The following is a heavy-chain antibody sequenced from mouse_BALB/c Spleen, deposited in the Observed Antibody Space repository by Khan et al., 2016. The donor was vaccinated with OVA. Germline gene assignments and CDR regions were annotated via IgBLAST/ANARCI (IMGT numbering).Heavy chain of an antibody. D-gene: IGHD1-2*01. CDR3: ARRNYFGYTFAY. V-gene: IGHV1-77*01. J-gene: IGHJ3*01. CDR1: GYTFTDYY. CDR2: ISPGSGDT. Sequence: VQLQESGAELARPRASVKLSCKASGYTFTDYYINWVKQRTGQGLEWIGEISPGSGDTYYNEKFKGKATLTADKSSTTAYMPLSSLTSEASAVYFCARRNYFGYTFAYWGQGTLVTVSA.